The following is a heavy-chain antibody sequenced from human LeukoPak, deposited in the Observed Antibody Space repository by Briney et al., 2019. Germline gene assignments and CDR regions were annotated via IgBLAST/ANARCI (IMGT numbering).Heavy chain of an antibody. D-gene: IGHD3-10*01. CDR3: ARAPMVRGARFDP. V-gene: IGHV1-46*01. Sequence: ASVKVSCKASGYTFTGYYMHWVRQAPGQGLEWMGIINPSGGSTSYAQKFQGRVTMTRDMSTSTVYMELSSLRSEDTAVYYCARAPMVRGARFDPWGQGTLVTVSS. CDR1: GYTFTGYY. J-gene: IGHJ5*02. CDR2: INPSGGST.